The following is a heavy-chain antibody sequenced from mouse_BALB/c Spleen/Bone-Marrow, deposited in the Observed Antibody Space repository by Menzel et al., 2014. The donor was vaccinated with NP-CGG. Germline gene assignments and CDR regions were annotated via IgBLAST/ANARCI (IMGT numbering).Heavy chain of an antibody. Sequence: EVKLVESGGDLVKPGGSLKLSCAASGFTFSNYGMSWVRQTPDRRLEWVAIINSDGTYTYYPDSVKGRFTISRDNAKNPTSRQRSSLKSEDRAMYYCTRRGSTIIPTGYPMDYGGQGTSVTVSS. CDR2: INSDGTYT. V-gene: IGHV5-6*01. J-gene: IGHJ4*01. CDR3: TRRGSTIIPTGYPMDY. CDR1: GFTFSNYG. D-gene: IGHD2-4*01.